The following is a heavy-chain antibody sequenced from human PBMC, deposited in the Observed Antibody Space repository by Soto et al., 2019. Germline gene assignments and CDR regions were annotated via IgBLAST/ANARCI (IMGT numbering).Heavy chain of an antibody. D-gene: IGHD1-26*01. V-gene: IGHV5-10-1*01. Sequence: PGESLKISCKGSGYSFTSYWISWVRQMPGKGLEWMGRIDPSDSYTNYSPSFQGHVTISADKSISTAYLQWSSLKASATAMYYWATDRAGSSTTSGSYYYHNDRGFCGQGTTVTVSS. CDR1: GYSFTSYW. CDR3: ATDRAGSSTTSGSYYYHNDRGF. J-gene: IGHJ6*02. CDR2: IDPSDSYT.